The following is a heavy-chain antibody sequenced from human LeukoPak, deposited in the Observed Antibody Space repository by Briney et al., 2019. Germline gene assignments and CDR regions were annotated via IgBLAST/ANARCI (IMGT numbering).Heavy chain of an antibody. Sequence: GSLRLSCAASGFTFSSYGMHWVRQAPGKGLEWVAVISYDGSNKYYADSVKGRFTISRDNSKNTLYLQMNSLRAEDTAVYYCAKYNIAAAGGFDYWGQGTLVTVSS. CDR1: GFTFSSYG. V-gene: IGHV3-30*18. CDR3: AKYNIAAAGGFDY. J-gene: IGHJ4*02. D-gene: IGHD6-13*01. CDR2: ISYDGSNK.